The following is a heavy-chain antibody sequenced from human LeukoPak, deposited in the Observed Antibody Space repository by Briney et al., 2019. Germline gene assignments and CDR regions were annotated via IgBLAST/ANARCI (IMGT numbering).Heavy chain of an antibody. D-gene: IGHD5-24*01. Sequence: PGGSLRLSCAASGFTVTNYGIHWVRPAPGKGLEMGEVMWSDGSNNYYTDSVKGRFTTSTDTSKNTLYLPMNSLRAEDTAVYYLARGNVYKSDRFDLWGQGTLVTVST. V-gene: IGHV3-33*01. CDR2: MWSDGSNN. CDR1: GFTVTNYG. CDR3: ARGNVYKSDRFDL. J-gene: IGHJ4*02.